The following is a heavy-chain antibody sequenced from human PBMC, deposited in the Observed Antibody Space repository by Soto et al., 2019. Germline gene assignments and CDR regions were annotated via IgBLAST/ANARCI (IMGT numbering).Heavy chain of an antibody. CDR2: ISYDGSNK. D-gene: IGHD1-20*01. V-gene: IGHV3-30*18. CDR3: AKDLAGGHNCPDY. J-gene: IGHJ4*02. Sequence: QVQLVESGGGVVQPGRSLRLSCAASGFTFSSYGMHWVRQAPGKGLEWVAVISYDGSNKHYADSVKGRFTISRDNSKNTLYLQMNSLRAEDTAVYYCAKDLAGGHNCPDYWGQGTLVTVSS. CDR1: GFTFSSYG.